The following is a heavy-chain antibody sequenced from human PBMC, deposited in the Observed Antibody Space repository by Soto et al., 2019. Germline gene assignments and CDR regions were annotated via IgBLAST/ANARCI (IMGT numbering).Heavy chain of an antibody. CDR2: IYPGDSDT. Sequence: PGESLKISCKGSGYSFTSYWIGWVRQMPGKGLEWLGIIYPGDSDTRYSPSFQGQVTISADKSISTAYLQWSSLKASDTAMYYCARLRITMVRGVIIGMDWFDPWGQGTLVTVSS. CDR3: ARLRITMVRGVIIGMDWFDP. D-gene: IGHD3-10*01. V-gene: IGHV5-51*01. CDR1: GYSFTSYW. J-gene: IGHJ5*02.